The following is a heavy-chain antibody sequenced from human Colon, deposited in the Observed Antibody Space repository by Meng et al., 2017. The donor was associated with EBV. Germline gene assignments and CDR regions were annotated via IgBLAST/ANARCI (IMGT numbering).Heavy chain of an antibody. D-gene: IGHD4-17*01. CDR3: ARHVYGDSYGF. Sequence: QLQPQQSGQGPVKPSEPRSPTCTVSCGSIDNSDYFWDWIRQPPGKWLEWIGSVRYSGTAYYNQSLTSRVTISVDTSKNQFSLNLSSLTAADTAVYYCARHVYGDSYGFWGQGTLVTVSS. V-gene: IGHV4-39*01. CDR2: VRYSGTA. J-gene: IGHJ4*02. CDR1: CGSIDNSDYF.